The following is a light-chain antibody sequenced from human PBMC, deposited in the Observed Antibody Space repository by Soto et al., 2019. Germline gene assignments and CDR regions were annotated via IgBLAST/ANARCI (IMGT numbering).Light chain of an antibody. Sequence: VIWMTQSPSLLSASTADRVAITFRMSQVISSYLAWYQQKPGKAPELLIYAASTLQSGVPSRFRGSGSEREFTLTISSLQPEDFATYYCQQYLSYPWTFGQGTKVDIK. V-gene: IGKV1D-8*03. CDR3: QQYLSYPWT. CDR2: AAS. CDR1: QVISSY. J-gene: IGKJ1*01.